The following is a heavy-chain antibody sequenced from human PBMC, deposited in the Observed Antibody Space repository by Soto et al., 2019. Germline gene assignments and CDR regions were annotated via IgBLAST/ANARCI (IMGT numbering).Heavy chain of an antibody. J-gene: IGHJ6*02. CDR3: ARCEQQLDYYYYGMDV. V-gene: IGHV3-30-3*01. CDR2: ISYDGSNK. CDR1: GFTFSSYA. Sequence: QVQLVESGGGVVQPGRSLRLSCAASGFTFSSYAMHWVRQAPGKGLEWVAVISYDGSNKYYADSVKGRFTISRDNSKNTLYLQMNSLRAEDTAVYYCARCEQQLDYYYYGMDVWGQGTTVTVSS. D-gene: IGHD6-13*01.